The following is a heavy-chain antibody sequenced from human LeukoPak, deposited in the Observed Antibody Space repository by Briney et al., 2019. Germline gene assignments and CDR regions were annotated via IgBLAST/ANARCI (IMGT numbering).Heavy chain of an antibody. CDR2: MNPNSGNT. J-gene: IGHJ4*02. Sequence: ASAKVSCKASGYTFTSYDINWVRQATGQGLEWMGWMNPNSGNTGYAQKFQGRVTITRNTSISTAYMELSSLRSEDTAVYYCARLKDYGDYFRFDYWGQGTLVTVSS. D-gene: IGHD4-17*01. CDR3: ARLKDYGDYFRFDY. CDR1: GYTFTSYD. V-gene: IGHV1-8*03.